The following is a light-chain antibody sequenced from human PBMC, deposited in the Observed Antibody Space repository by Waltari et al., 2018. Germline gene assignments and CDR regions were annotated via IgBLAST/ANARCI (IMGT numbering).Light chain of an antibody. Sequence: YELTQPPSASVSPGQTASITCPGHKLGDKYVCWYQQKPGQSPLLVIYGATRRPSGVPEGFSGSNSGNTATLTISGTQAVDEADYYCQAWDTFVVFGGGTKLTVL. CDR1: KLGDKY. CDR2: GAT. J-gene: IGLJ2*01. V-gene: IGLV3-1*01. CDR3: QAWDTFVV.